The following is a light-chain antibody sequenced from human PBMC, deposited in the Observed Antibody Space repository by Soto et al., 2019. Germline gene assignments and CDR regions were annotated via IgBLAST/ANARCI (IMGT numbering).Light chain of an antibody. Sequence: QSALTQPASVSGSPGQSITISCSGASSDVGAYDHVSWYQQYPGKAPKFIIFEISNRPSGISSRFSGSRSGNTASLTISRLQAEDEAYYYCSSYTSRDNVMFGGGTKLTV. V-gene: IGLV2-14*01. J-gene: IGLJ3*02. CDR3: SSYTSRDNVM. CDR1: SSDVGAYDH. CDR2: EIS.